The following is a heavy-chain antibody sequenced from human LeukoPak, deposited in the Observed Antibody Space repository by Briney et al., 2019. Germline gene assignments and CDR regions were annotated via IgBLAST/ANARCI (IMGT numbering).Heavy chain of an antibody. CDR2: INTDGSNT. CDR3: AKDRRWLQLPYFDY. CDR1: GFTFSNYW. D-gene: IGHD5-24*01. J-gene: IGHJ4*02. Sequence: GGSLRLSCAASGFTFSNYWMRWVRQAPGKGLVWVSSINTDGSNTRYADSVKGRFTISRDNSKNSLYLQMNSLRTEDTALYYCAKDRRWLQLPYFDYWGQGTLVTVSS. V-gene: IGHV3-74*01.